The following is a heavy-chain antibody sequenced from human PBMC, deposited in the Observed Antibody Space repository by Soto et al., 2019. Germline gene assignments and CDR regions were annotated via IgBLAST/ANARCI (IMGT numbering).Heavy chain of an antibody. V-gene: IGHV1-69*06. J-gene: IGHJ6*02. CDR2: IIPIFGTA. Sequence: SVKVSCKASGGTFSSYAISWVRQAPGQGLEWMGGIIPIFGTANYAQKFQGRVTITADKSTSTAYMELSSLRSEDTAVYYCARKSSSWQKNYYYYGMDVWGQGTTVTVSS. CDR1: GGTFSSYA. D-gene: IGHD6-13*01. CDR3: ARKSSSWQKNYYYYGMDV.